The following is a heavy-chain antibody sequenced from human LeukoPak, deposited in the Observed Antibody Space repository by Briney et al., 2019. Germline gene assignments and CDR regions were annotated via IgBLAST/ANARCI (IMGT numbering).Heavy chain of an antibody. D-gene: IGHD3-10*01. CDR2: FDPEDGET. J-gene: IGHJ4*02. V-gene: IGHV1-24*01. CDR3: ARDWGYASGSPTFDY. CDR1: GYTVTDLS. Sequence: ASVKVSCKVSGYTVTDLSMHWVRQAPGKGLEWMGGFDPEDGETMYAQKFQGRVTMTRDTSTSTVYMELSSLRSEDTAVYYCARDWGYASGSPTFDYWGQGTLVTVSS.